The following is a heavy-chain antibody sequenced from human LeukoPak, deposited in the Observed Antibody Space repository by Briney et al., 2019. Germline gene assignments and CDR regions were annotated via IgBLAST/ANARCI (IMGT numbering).Heavy chain of an antibody. J-gene: IGHJ5*02. D-gene: IGHD2-2*02. CDR1: GYTFTGYY. CDR3: ARGGYCRSTSCYTHWFDP. V-gene: IGHV1-2*02. Sequence: GASVKDSCKASGYTFTGYYMHGVRQAPGQRGEWMGWINPNSGGTNYAQKFRGRVTMTRDTSISTAYMEPSRLRSGDTAVYYCARGGYCRSTSCYTHWFDPWRQGTLVSDCS. CDR2: INPNSGGT.